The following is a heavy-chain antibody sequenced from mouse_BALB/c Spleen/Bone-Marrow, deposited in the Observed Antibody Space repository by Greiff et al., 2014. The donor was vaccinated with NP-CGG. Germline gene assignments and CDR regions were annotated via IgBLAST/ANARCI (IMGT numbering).Heavy chain of an antibody. J-gene: IGHJ4*01. CDR2: INPSNGGT. D-gene: IGHD1-1*01. CDR1: GYTFTSYY. V-gene: IGHV1S81*02. CDR3: TRSRRDYAMDY. Sequence: QVQLQQSGAELVKPGASVKLSCKASGYTFTSYYMYWVKQRPGQGLEWIGEINPSNGGTNFNEKFKSKATLTVDKSSRTAYMQLSSLTSDDSAVYYCTRSRRDYAMDYWGQGTSVTVSS.